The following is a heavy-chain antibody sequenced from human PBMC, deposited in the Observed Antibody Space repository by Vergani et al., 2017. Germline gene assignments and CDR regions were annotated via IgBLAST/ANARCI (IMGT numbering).Heavy chain of an antibody. CDR3: ARQRPGSGWSPGDFDD. Sequence: QLQLQQSGPGLVKPSETLFLTCTVSADSISSGSYYWGWIRQPPGKSLEWIGRIYYSGLTYYNPSLKSLVAISVDTSKNPFSLKVTSVTAADTAVYFCARQRPGSGWSPGDFDDWGQGILVTVSS. V-gene: IGHV4-39*01. CDR1: ADSISSGSYY. J-gene: IGHJ4*02. CDR2: IYYSGLT. D-gene: IGHD6-19*01.